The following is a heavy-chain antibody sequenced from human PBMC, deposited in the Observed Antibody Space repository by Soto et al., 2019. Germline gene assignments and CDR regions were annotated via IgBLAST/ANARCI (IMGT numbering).Heavy chain of an antibody. CDR3: ARSIGERFDP. J-gene: IGHJ5*02. D-gene: IGHD3-10*01. V-gene: IGHV3-74*01. Sequence: EVQLVESGGGLVQPGGSLRLSCAASGFAFSSHWMHWVRQAPGKGLLWDSRISYAANTTDYADSVKGRFTISRDNAKNTLYLQLDSLGAEDTAVYYCARSIGERFDPWGQGTQVTVSS. CDR2: ISYAANTT. CDR1: GFAFSSHW.